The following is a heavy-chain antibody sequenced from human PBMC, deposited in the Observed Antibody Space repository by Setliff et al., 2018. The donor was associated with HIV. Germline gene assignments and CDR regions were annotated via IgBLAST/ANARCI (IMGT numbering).Heavy chain of an antibody. CDR2: ISGNGGST. CDR3: AKVIASSGYYGYYFDY. J-gene: IGHJ4*02. D-gene: IGHD3-22*01. CDR1: GFTLSTYA. Sequence: GESLKISCAASGFTLSTYAMIWVRQAPGKGLEWVSGISGNGGSTYYADSVKGRFTISKDISNKTLYLHMNTLRAEDTAVYYCAKVIASSGYYGYYFDYWGQGSLVTVSS. V-gene: IGHV3-23*01.